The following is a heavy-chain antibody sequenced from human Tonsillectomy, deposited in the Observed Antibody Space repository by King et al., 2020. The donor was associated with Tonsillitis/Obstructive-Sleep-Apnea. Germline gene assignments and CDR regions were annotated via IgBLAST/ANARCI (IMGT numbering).Heavy chain of an antibody. Sequence: QLQESGPGLVKPSETLSLTCTVSGGSISSSSYYWGWIRQPPGKGLEWIGSIYYSGSTYYNPSLKSRVTISVDTSKNQFSLKLSSVTAADTAVYYCARRGPYDILTCYTYYFDYWGQGTLVTVSS. CDR1: GGSISSSSYY. V-gene: IGHV4-39*01. CDR3: ARRGPYDILTCYTYYFDY. CDR2: IYYSGST. J-gene: IGHJ4*02. D-gene: IGHD3-9*01.